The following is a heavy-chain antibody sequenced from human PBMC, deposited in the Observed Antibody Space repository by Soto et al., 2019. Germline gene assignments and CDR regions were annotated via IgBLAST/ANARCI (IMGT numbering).Heavy chain of an antibody. CDR1: GYSFATYW. Sequence: GESLKISCKGSGYSFATYWIGWVRQMPGKGLEWMGVIYPGDSDTRYHPTFQGQVTISADRTTSTAYLQWSSLTASDTAMYFCPRQGALYSSDYWGQGTLVTVSS. CDR2: IYPGDSDT. J-gene: IGHJ4*02. D-gene: IGHD5-12*01. V-gene: IGHV5-51*01. CDR3: PRQGALYSSDY.